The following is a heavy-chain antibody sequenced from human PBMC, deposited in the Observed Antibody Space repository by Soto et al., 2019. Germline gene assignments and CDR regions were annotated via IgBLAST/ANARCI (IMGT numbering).Heavy chain of an antibody. CDR1: GGTFSSYT. Sequence: QVQLVQSGAAVTKPGASVKVSCKASGGTFSSYTISWVRQSPGQGLEWMGRIIPILGIANYAQTVQGRVTITADNATSTAYLELCSLRSEDTAVYYCARRPLYSGYAHWAFDIWGQGKMVTVSS. CDR3: ARRPLYSGYAHWAFDI. CDR2: IIPILGIA. V-gene: IGHV1-69*02. D-gene: IGHD5-12*01. J-gene: IGHJ3*02.